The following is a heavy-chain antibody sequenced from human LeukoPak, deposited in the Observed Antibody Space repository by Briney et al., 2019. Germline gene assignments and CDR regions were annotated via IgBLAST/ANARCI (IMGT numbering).Heavy chain of an antibody. CDR1: GYTFTGYY. CDR3: AAGYSYGWYNWFDP. J-gene: IGHJ5*02. Sequence: ASVKVSCKASGYTFTGYYMHWVRQAPGQGLEWMGWINAGNGNTKYSQKFQGRVTITRDTSASTAYMELSSLRSEDTAVYYCAAGYSYGWYNWFDPWGQGTLVTVSS. V-gene: IGHV1-3*01. CDR2: INAGNGNT. D-gene: IGHD5-18*01.